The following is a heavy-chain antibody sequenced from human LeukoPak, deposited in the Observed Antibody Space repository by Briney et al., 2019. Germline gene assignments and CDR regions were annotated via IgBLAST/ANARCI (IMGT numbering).Heavy chain of an antibody. D-gene: IGHD3-22*01. CDR1: GGSISSYY. J-gene: IGHJ4*02. CDR3: ARAPIGYYYDSSGYYEYYFDY. Sequence: SETLSLTCTVSGGSISSYYWSWIRQPPGKGLEWIGYIYYSGSTNYNPSLKSRVTISVDTSKNQFSLKLSSVTAADTAVYYCARAPIGYYYDSSGYYEYYFDYWGQGTLVTVSS. CDR2: IYYSGST. V-gene: IGHV4-59*01.